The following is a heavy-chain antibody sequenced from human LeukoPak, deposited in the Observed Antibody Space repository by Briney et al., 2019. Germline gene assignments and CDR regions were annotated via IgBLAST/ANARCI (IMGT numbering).Heavy chain of an antibody. CDR1: GGSISSYF. J-gene: IGHJ4*02. Sequence: SETLSLTCNVSGGSISSYFWGWVRQPPGGGLEWIGYISYTASTDHNPSLKSRVTISVDTSKNQFSLKLNSVTAADTAVYYCARRGSSGQLYFDHWGQGTLVTVSS. D-gene: IGHD6-19*01. CDR2: ISYTAST. CDR3: ARRGSSGQLYFDH. V-gene: IGHV4-59*08.